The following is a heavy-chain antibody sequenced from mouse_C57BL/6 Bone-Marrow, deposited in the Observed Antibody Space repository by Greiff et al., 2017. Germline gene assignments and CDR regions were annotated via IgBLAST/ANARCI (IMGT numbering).Heavy chain of an antibody. J-gene: IGHJ2*01. CDR1: GYTFTSYW. V-gene: IGHV1-69*01. CDR2: IDPSDSYT. Sequence: VKLMESGAELVMPGASVKLSCKASGYTFTSYWMHWVKQRPGQGLEWIGEIDPSDSYTNYNQKFKGESTLTVDKSSSTAYMQLSSLTSEDSAVYYCARQLRLFDYWGQGTTLTVSS. D-gene: IGHD3-2*02. CDR3: ARQLRLFDY.